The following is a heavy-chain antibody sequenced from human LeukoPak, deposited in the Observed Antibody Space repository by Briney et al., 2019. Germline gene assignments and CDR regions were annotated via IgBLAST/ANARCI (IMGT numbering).Heavy chain of an antibody. CDR3: ARLLRPGGRTGDAFDV. D-gene: IGHD1-26*01. J-gene: IGHJ3*01. CDR1: GDSITNHH. V-gene: IGHV4-59*08. Sequence: SETLSLTCYVSGDSITNHHWAWIRQPPGAGLECIGYFYDSRDTNSNPSLKRRVTISVDMPNSQFSLTMTSVTAADTAIYYCARLLRPGGRTGDAFDVWGQGTMVTVSS. CDR2: FYDSRDT.